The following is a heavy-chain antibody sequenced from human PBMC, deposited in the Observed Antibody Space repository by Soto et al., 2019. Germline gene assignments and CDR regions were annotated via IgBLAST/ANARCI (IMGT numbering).Heavy chain of an antibody. D-gene: IGHD4-17*01. J-gene: IGHJ4*02. Sequence: EVQLLESGGGLVQPGGSLSLSCAASGFTFSIYAMSWVRQAPGKGLEWVSAISGSGGSTYYADSVKGRFTISRDNSKNTLYLQMNSLRAEDTAVYYCAKWDTILSVTTFDYWGQGTLVTVSS. CDR3: AKWDTILSVTTFDY. V-gene: IGHV3-23*01. CDR1: GFTFSIYA. CDR2: ISGSGGST.